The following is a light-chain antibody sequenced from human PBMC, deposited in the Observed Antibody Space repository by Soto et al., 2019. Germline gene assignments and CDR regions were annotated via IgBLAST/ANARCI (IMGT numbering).Light chain of an antibody. Sequence: EIVLTQSPGTLSLSPGETATLSCRASQTVNSDYLAWFQQRPCQAPRLLIFATSRRATDIPDRFSGSGSGTDFTLAIRRLEPEDFAVYYCHQFGYSPRTFGQGTKVE. CDR2: ATS. CDR1: QTVNSDY. V-gene: IGKV3-20*01. CDR3: HQFGYSPRT. J-gene: IGKJ1*01.